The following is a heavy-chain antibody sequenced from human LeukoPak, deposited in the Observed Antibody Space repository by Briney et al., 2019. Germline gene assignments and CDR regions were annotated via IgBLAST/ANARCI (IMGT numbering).Heavy chain of an antibody. CDR3: ARAGILRAPLY. D-gene: IGHD6-13*01. J-gene: IGHJ4*02. Sequence: SETLSLTCAVYGGSLSGYYWSWIRQPPGKGLEWIGEINHSGSTNYNPSLKSRVTISVDTSKNQFSLKLSSVTAADTAVYYCARAGILRAPLYWGQGTLVTVSS. CDR1: GGSLSGYY. V-gene: IGHV4-34*01. CDR2: INHSGST.